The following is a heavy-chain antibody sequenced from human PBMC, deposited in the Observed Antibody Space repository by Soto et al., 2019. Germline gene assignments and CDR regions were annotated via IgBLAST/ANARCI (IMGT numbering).Heavy chain of an antibody. CDR3: ARGDVFDL. CDR1: GDSISGFY. V-gene: IGHV4-4*07. CDR2: IYSSGNA. Sequence: QVQLQESGPGLVKSSETVSLICTVSGDSISGFYWTWIRQPAGKGLEWIGRIYSSGNANYNPSLKSRVTMSVDLSRNQFSRKVASVTAADTAVYYGARGDVFDLWGQGTKVTVSS. J-gene: IGHJ3*01.